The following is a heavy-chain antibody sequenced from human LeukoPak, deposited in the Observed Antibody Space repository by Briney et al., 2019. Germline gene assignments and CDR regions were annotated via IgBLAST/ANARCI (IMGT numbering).Heavy chain of an antibody. Sequence: GGSLRLSCAASGFTFSSYWMSWVRQAPGKGLEWVANIKQVGGEKYYVGSVKGRFTISRDNAKNSLYLQMNSLTAENTSVYYCARVRISKGPYYDRAGRTAPNYLDVWGKGTTVTGPS. CDR1: GFTFSSYW. J-gene: IGHJ6*03. CDR2: IKQVGGEK. CDR3: ARVRISKGPYYDRAGRTAPNYLDV. V-gene: IGHV3-7*01. D-gene: IGHD3-16*01.